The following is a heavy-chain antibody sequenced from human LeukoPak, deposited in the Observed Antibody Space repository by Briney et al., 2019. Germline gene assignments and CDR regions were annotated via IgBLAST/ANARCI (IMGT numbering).Heavy chain of an antibody. Sequence: SETLSLTCTVSGGSISSGDYYWSWIRQPPGKGLEWIGYIYYSGSTYYNPSLKSRVTISVDTSKNQFSLNLNSVTAADTAVYYCARGGAARLHFQNWGQGTLVTVSS. CDR2: IYYSGST. CDR3: ARGGAARLHFQN. D-gene: IGHD6-6*01. V-gene: IGHV4-30-4*02. J-gene: IGHJ1*01. CDR1: GGSISSGDYY.